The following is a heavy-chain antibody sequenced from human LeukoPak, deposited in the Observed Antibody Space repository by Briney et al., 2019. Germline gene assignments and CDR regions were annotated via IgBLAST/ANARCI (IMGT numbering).Heavy chain of an antibody. V-gene: IGHV3-23*01. Sequence: GGSLKLSCAASGFTFSSYAMSWVRQAPGKGLEWVSAISGSGGSTYYADSVKGRFTISRDNSKNTLYLQMNSLRAEDTAVYYCAKDPYRGPRYYFDYWGQGTLVTVSS. CDR1: GFTFSSYA. CDR3: AKDPYRGPRYYFDY. CDR2: ISGSGGST. D-gene: IGHD5-18*01. J-gene: IGHJ4*02.